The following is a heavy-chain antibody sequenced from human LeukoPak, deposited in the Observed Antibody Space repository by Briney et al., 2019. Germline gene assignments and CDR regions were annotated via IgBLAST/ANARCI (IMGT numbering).Heavy chain of an antibody. CDR1: GFTFDDYA. CDR3: AKTPDY. CDR2: IRYDGSNK. V-gene: IGHV3-30*02. Sequence: GRSLRLSCAASGFTFDDYAMHWVRQAPGKGLEWVAFIRYDGSNKYYADSVKGRFTISRDNSKNTLYLQMNSLRAEDTAVYYCAKTPDYWGQGTLVTVSS. J-gene: IGHJ4*02.